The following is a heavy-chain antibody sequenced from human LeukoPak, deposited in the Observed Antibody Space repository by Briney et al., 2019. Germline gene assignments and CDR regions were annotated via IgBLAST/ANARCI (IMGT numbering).Heavy chain of an antibody. V-gene: IGHV7-4-1*02. D-gene: IGHD5-18*01. CDR1: GYTFTSYA. Sequence: ASVKVSCKASGYTFTSYAMNWVRQAPGQGLEWMGWINTNTGNPTYAQGLTGRFVFSLDTSVSTAYLQISSLKAEDTAVYYCATSSDTEGYYFDYWGQGTLVTVSS. J-gene: IGHJ4*02. CDR3: ATSSDTEGYYFDY. CDR2: INTNTGNP.